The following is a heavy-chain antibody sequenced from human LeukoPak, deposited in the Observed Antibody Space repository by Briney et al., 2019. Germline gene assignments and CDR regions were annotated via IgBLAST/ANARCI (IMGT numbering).Heavy chain of an antibody. V-gene: IGHV4-31*03. CDR1: GGSISSGGYY. CDR3: AALKDDFWSGYPTI. J-gene: IGHJ4*02. D-gene: IGHD3-3*01. CDR2: IYYSGST. Sequence: SQTLSLTCTVSGGSISSGGYYWSWIRQHPGKGLEWIGYIYYSGSTYYNPSLKSRVTISVDTSENQFSLKLSSVTAADTAVHYCAALKDDFWSGYPTIWGQGTLVTVSS.